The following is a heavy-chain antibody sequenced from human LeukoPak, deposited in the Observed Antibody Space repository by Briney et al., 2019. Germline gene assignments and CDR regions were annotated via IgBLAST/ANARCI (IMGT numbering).Heavy chain of an antibody. V-gene: IGHV3-48*04. Sequence: QPGGSLRLSCAASGFTFSDYSMNWVRQAPGKGLEWVSYISSSSGTIYHADSVKGRFTISRDNAKNSLYLQMNSLRAEDTAVYYCARDLNRFDPWGQGTLVTVSS. J-gene: IGHJ5*02. CDR2: ISSSSGTI. CDR3: ARDLNRFDP. CDR1: GFTFSDYS.